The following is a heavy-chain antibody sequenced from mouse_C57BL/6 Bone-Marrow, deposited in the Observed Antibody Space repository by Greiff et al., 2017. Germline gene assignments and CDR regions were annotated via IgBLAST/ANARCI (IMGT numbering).Heavy chain of an antibody. D-gene: IGHD2-3*01. Sequence: EVKLMESVAELVRPGASVKLSCTASGFNIKNTYMHWVKQRPEQGLEWIGRIDPANGNTKYAPKFQGKATITADTSSNTAYLQLSSLTSEDTAIYFYARMGLLRSAWFAYWGQGTLVTVSA. J-gene: IGHJ3*01. V-gene: IGHV14-3*01. CDR3: ARMGLLRSAWFAY. CDR1: GFNIKNTY. CDR2: IDPANGNT.